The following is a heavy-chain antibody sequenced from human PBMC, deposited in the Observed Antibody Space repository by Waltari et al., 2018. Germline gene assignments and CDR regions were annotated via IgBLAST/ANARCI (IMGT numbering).Heavy chain of an antibody. CDR1: GLSFSKYG. D-gene: IGHD3-16*02. CDR2: MPYDGSNK. J-gene: IGHJ4*02. Sequence: QVQLVESGGGVVQPGGSLRLACGASGLSFSKYGMNWVRQAPGKGLEWVAFMPYDGSNKYYADSVKGRFTVSRDNSKNTLYMVMNSLRVEDTAVYYCAKSLSSIDYFDSWGQGTQISVSS. CDR3: AKSLSSIDYFDS. V-gene: IGHV3-30*02.